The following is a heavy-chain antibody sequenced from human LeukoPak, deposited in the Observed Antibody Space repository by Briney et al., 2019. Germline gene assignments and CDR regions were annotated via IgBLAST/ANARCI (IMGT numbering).Heavy chain of an antibody. CDR1: GFTFSYYR. J-gene: IGHJ4*02. D-gene: IGHD5-18*01. V-gene: IGHV3-48*01. CDR3: ARDKSSDSYGSYYFDS. CDR2: ISSSSTII. Sequence: RGGSLRLSCAASGFTFSYYRMNWVRQAPGKGLEWVLYISSSSTIIYYANSVKGRFTISRDNAKNSLYLQMNSLRAEDTAVYYCARDKSSDSYGSYYFDSWGQGTLLTVSS.